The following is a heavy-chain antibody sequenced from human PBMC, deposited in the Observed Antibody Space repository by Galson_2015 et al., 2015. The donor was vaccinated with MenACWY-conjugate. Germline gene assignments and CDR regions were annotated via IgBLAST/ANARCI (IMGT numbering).Heavy chain of an antibody. V-gene: IGHV3-23*01. CDR2: INGSGGST. CDR1: GFTFSSCA. J-gene: IGHJ3*02. D-gene: IGHD3-22*01. Sequence: SLRLSCAASGFTFSSCAMSWVRQAPGKGLEWVSAINGSGGSTYYADSAKGRFTISRDNSKNTLYLQMNSLRAEDTAVYYCAKVKGVYYSDAFDIWGQGTMVTVSS. CDR3: AKVKGVYYSDAFDI.